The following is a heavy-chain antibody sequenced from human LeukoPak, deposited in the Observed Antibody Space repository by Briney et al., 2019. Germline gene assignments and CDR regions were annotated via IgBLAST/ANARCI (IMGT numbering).Heavy chain of an antibody. V-gene: IGHV3-43*01. CDR1: GFTFDDYT. CDR2: ISWDGGST. D-gene: IGHD6-13*01. J-gene: IGHJ6*02. Sequence: PGGSLRLSCAASGFTFDDYTMHWVRQAPGKGLEWVSLISWDGGSTYYADSVKGRFTISRDNSKNTLYLQMNSLRAEDTAVYYCAKDQGSSSWPYGMDVWGQGATVTVSS. CDR3: AKDQGSSSWPYGMDV.